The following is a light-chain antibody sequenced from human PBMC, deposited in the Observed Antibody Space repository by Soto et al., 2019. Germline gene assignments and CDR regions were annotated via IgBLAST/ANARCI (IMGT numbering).Light chain of an antibody. Sequence: EIVMTQSPATLSVSPGERATLSCRASQSVSGNLAWYQQKPGQPPRLLIYGASTRATGIPARFSGSGSGTEVTLPISSLQSEDFAVYYCQQYNNWTLTFGGGTKVEIK. CDR1: QSVSGN. J-gene: IGKJ4*01. CDR3: QQYNNWTLT. CDR2: GAS. V-gene: IGKV3-15*01.